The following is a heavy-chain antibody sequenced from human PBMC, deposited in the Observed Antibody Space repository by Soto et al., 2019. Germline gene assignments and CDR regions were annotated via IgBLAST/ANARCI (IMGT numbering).Heavy chain of an antibody. V-gene: IGHV1-2*04. CDR1: GYTFTGYY. J-gene: IGHJ6*02. D-gene: IGHD3-10*01. CDR3: ARALELLWFGELRDTPDYGMDV. Sequence: ASVKVSCKASGYTFTGYYMHWVRQAPGQGLEWMGWINPNSGGTNYAQKFQGWVTMTRDTSISTAYMELSRLRSDDTAVYYCARALELLWFGELRDTPDYGMDVWGQGTTVTVSS. CDR2: INPNSGGT.